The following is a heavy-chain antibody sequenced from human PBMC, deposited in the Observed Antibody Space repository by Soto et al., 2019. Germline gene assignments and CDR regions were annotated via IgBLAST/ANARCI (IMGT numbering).Heavy chain of an antibody. J-gene: IGHJ5*02. CDR3: ARSSIAVAAPWDWFDP. CDR1: GGSISSYY. D-gene: IGHD6-19*01. Sequence: SGTLSLTCTVSGGSISSYYWSWIRQPPGKGLEWIGYIYYSGSTNYNPSLKSRVTISVDTSKNQFSLRLSSVTAADTAVYYCARSSIAVAAPWDWFDPWGQGTLVTVSS. V-gene: IGHV4-59*08. CDR2: IYYSGST.